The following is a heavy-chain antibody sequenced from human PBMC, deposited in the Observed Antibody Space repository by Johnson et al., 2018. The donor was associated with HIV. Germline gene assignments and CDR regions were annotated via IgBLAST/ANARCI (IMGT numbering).Heavy chain of an antibody. J-gene: IGHJ3*02. CDR3: ARGRGSSSADAFDI. V-gene: IGHV3-64*01. Sequence: EVQLVESGGGLVQPGGSLRLSCGASGFTFSSYAMHWVRQAPGKGLEYVSAISNNGGSTYYAKSVEGRFTISRDNSKNTLYLQMGSLRAEDMAVYYCARGRGSSSADAFDIWGQGTMVTVSS. CDR1: GFTFSSYA. D-gene: IGHD6-6*01. CDR2: ISNNGGST.